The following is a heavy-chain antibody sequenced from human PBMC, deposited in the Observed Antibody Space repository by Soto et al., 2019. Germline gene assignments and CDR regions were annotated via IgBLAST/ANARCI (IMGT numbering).Heavy chain of an antibody. J-gene: IGHJ4*02. CDR1: EFTCNNYR. CDR3: ATSGDWNYVQYC. CDR2: INSDGTRI. Sequence: PGWSLRLCCAAYEFTCNNYRIHWVRQAPGKRLVWVARINSDGTRINYADSVKGRFTISRDNAKNTVFLQMNSLRDEDSAVYFCATSGDWNYVQYCCGQGSSVTVSS. V-gene: IGHV3-74*01. D-gene: IGHD1-7*01.